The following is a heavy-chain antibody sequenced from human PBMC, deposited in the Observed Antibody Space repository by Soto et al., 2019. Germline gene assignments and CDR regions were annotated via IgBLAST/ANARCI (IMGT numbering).Heavy chain of an antibody. CDR2: INPSGGST. D-gene: IGHD5-12*01. CDR3: ATQVDIVSTRRGAFAI. CDR1: GYAFTSYY. J-gene: IGHJ3*02. Sequence: QVQLVQSGAEVKKPGASVKVSCKASGYAFTSYYMHWVRQAPGQGLEWMGVINPSGGSTSYAQKFQCRVTMTRDTSTSTVYMELSRLRFEDTAVYYCATQVDIVSTRRGAFAIWGQGTMVTVSS. V-gene: IGHV1-46*01.